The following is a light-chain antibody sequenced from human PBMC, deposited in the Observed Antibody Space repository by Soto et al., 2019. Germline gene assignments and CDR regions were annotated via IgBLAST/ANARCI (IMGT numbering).Light chain of an antibody. CDR2: AAS. CDR3: QQANNFPWT. V-gene: IGKV1-12*01. J-gene: IGKJ1*01. CDR1: QGIGRW. Sequence: DIHMTQSPSSVSASVGDRVTITCRASQGIGRWLAWYQQKPGKAPKLLISAASSLQSGVPSRFRGSGSGTGFTLTISSLQPEDFATYFCQQANNFPWTFGRGTKVDIK.